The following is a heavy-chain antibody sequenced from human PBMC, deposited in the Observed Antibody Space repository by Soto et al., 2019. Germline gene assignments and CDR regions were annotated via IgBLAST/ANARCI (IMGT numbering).Heavy chain of an antibody. J-gene: IGHJ4*02. CDR3: AKGPPGCAGGSCYWPDY. CDR1: GFTFSDDY. Sequence: PGGSLRLACEDDGFTFSDDYMSWIRQAPGKGLEWISYIRGRNTYTNYADSGKGRFTISRDNANNSLYLQMNSLRAEDTAVYYCAKGPPGCAGGSCYWPDYWGQGTLVTVSS. CDR2: IRGRNTYT. D-gene: IGHD2-15*01. V-gene: IGHV3-11*05.